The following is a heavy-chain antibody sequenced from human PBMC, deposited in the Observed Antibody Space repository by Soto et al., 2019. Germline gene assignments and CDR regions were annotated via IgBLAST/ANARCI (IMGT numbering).Heavy chain of an antibody. CDR2: IIPIFGTA. V-gene: IGHV1-69*01. CDR3: ASGDIVVVPAAGEGALYSPYYGMDV. CDR1: GGTFSSYA. D-gene: IGHD2-2*01. Sequence: QVQLVQSGAEVKKPGSSVKVSCKASGGTFSSYAISWVRQAPGQGLEWMGGIIPIFGTANYAQKFQGRVTITADEPTSTAYMELSSLRSEDTAVYYCASGDIVVVPAAGEGALYSPYYGMDVWGQGTTVTVAS. J-gene: IGHJ6*02.